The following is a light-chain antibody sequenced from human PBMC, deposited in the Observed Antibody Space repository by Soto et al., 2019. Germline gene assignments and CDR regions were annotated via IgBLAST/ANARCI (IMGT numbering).Light chain of an antibody. CDR1: QDISNY. Sequence: DIKMTQSPSSLSASVGDRVTITCQASQDISNYLNWYQQKPGKAPKLPIYDASNLETGVPSRFSGSGSGTDFTFTISSLQPEDIATYYCQQYDNLPLFGPGTKVDIK. J-gene: IGKJ3*01. CDR2: DAS. V-gene: IGKV1-33*01. CDR3: QQYDNLPL.